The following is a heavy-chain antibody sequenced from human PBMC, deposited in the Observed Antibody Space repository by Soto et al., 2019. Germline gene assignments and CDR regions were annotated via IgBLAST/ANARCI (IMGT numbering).Heavy chain of an antibody. J-gene: IGHJ4*02. Sequence: EVQLVESGGGLVQPGGTLRLSCAASGFTFSSYWMSWVRQAPGKGLGWVANKKKDGSDKYYVNSVKGRFTISRDNAKNSLYLQMNSLRAENTGVYYCARGVRCSGGSCFAWEHWDYWGQVTLVIFSS. D-gene: IGHD2-15*01. CDR2: KKKDGSDK. CDR3: ARGVRCSGGSCFAWEHWDY. V-gene: IGHV3-7*01. CDR1: GFTFSSYW.